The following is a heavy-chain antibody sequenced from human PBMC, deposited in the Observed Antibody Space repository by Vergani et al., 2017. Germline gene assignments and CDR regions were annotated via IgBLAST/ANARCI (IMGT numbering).Heavy chain of an antibody. CDR1: GGSISTYY. CDR2: IYSSGST. CDR3: ARDANGWNWFDP. D-gene: IGHD2-15*01. J-gene: IGHJ5*02. Sequence: QVLLQESGPGLLKPSETLSLTCTVSGGSISTYYWSWIRQPPGKGLEWIGYIYSSGSTNYNPSLKSRVSISVDTSKNQFSLKLSSVTAADTAVYYCARDANGWNWFDPWGQGTLVTVSS. V-gene: IGHV4-59*01.